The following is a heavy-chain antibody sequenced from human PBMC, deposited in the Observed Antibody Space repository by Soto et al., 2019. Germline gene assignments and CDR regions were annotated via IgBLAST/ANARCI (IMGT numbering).Heavy chain of an antibody. V-gene: IGHV3-30-3*01. D-gene: IGHD6-25*01. CDR2: ISYDGSNK. CDR3: ARDQRPYYYYYGMDV. Sequence: PGGSLRLSXAASGFTFSSYAMHWVRQAPGKGLEWVAVISYDGSNKYYADSVKGRFTISRDNSKNTLYLQMNSLRAEDTAVYYCARDQRPYYYYYGMDVWGQGTTVTVSS. J-gene: IGHJ6*02. CDR1: GFTFSSYA.